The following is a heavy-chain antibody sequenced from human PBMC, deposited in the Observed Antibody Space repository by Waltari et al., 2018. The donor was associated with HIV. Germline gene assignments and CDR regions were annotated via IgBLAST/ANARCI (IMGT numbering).Heavy chain of an antibody. V-gene: IGHV3-33*01. CDR3: ARENGFRSRDAFDI. Sequence: QVQLVESGGGVVQPGRSLRLSCAASGFAFSRCGMHWVRQAPGKGLEWLAVIWYDGSNKYYADSVKGRFTISRDNSKNTLYLQMNSLRAEDTAVYYCARENGFRSRDAFDIWGQGTMVTVSS. D-gene: IGHD2-8*01. CDR1: GFAFSRCG. J-gene: IGHJ3*02. CDR2: IWYDGSNK.